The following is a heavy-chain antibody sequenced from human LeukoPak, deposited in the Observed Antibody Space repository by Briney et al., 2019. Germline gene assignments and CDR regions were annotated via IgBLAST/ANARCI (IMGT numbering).Heavy chain of an antibody. V-gene: IGHV4-59*01. CDR3: AREGDDGYSFGYPISY. CDR1: GGSISSYY. CDR2: IYYSGST. D-gene: IGHD5-18*01. J-gene: IGHJ4*02. Sequence: SETLSLTCTVSGGSISSYYWSWIRQPPGKGLEWIGYIYYSGSTNDNPSLKSRVTMSLDTSKNQFSLKLSSVTAADTAVYYCAREGDDGYSFGYPISYWGQGSLVTVSS.